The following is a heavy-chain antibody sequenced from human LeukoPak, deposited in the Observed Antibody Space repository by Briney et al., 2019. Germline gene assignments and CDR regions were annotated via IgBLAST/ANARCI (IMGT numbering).Heavy chain of an antibody. CDR1: GFTFNDYA. CDR2: ISWNSGSI. D-gene: IGHD3-22*01. V-gene: IGHV3-9*01. J-gene: IGHJ3*02. Sequence: GGSLRLSCAASGFTFNDYAMRWVRQAPGKGLEWVSGISWNSGSIDYADSVKGRFTISIDNAKNSLYLQMNSLRAEDTAVYYCAKDARLGVFDIGGQGTMITVSA. CDR3: AKDARLGVFDI.